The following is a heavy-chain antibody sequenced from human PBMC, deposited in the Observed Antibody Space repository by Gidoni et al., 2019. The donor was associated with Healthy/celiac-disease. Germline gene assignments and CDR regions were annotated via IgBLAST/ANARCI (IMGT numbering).Heavy chain of an antibody. V-gene: IGHV3-23*01. CDR3: AKEDGYYDSSGYYYFDY. CDR2: ISGSGVST. J-gene: IGHJ4*02. CDR1: GFTLISYA. Sequence: EVPLLASGGGLVQPGGSLRLACAASGFTLISYAMSWVRQAPGKGLEWVSAISGSGVSTYYADSVKGRFTISRDNSKNTLYLQMNSLRAEDTAVYYCAKEDGYYDSSGYYYFDYWGQGTLVTVSS. D-gene: IGHD3-22*01.